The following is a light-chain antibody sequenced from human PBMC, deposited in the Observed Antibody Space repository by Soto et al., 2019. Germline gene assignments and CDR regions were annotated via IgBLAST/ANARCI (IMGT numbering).Light chain of an antibody. J-gene: IGLJ1*01. V-gene: IGLV2-8*01. CDR1: GSDIGGYNF. Sequence: QSALTQPPSASGSPGQSVTISCTGTGSDIGGYNFVSWYQQHPGKVPKLIIYEVNKRPSGVPDRFSGSKSDNTASLTVSGLQADDEADYYCSSYAGTNNRYVFGTGTKLTVL. CDR2: EVN. CDR3: SSYAGTNNRYV.